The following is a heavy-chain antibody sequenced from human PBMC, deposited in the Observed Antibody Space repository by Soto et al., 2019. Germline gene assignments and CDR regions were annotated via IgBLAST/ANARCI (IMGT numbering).Heavy chain of an antibody. D-gene: IGHD2-8*01. V-gene: IGHV4-4*01. CDR1: GVSISSGNW. CDR2: IFHDGTA. Sequence: PXATLSLTCAVSGVSISSGNWWTWFRQTPQRGLEYIGEIFHDGTANYYPSFERRVAISVDTSKNQFSLKLTSVTAADTAIYFCARLVYDTRLNYMYFDFWGQGALVTVSS. CDR3: ARLVYDTRLNYMYFDF. J-gene: IGHJ4*02.